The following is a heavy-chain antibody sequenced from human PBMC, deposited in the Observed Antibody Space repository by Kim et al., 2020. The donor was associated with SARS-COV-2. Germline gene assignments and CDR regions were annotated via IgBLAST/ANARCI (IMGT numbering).Heavy chain of an antibody. CDR3: ARDRGLIAAAGTFPFDY. CDR1: GYTFTSYG. D-gene: IGHD6-13*01. V-gene: IGHV1-18*01. Sequence: ASVKVSCKASGYTFTSYGISWVRQAPGQGLEWMGWISAYNGNTNYAQKLQGRVTMTTDTSTSTAYMELRSLRSDDTAVYYCARDRGLIAAAGTFPFDYWGQGTLVTVSS. CDR2: ISAYNGNT. J-gene: IGHJ4*02.